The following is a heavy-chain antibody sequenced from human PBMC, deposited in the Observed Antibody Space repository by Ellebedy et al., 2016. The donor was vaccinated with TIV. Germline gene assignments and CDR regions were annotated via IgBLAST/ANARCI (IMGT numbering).Heavy chain of an antibody. V-gene: IGHV3-74*01. CDR2: INSDVTKT. D-gene: IGHD3-9*01. CDR1: GFTFSSSW. Sequence: GESLKISCAASGFTFSSSWMYWVRQGPGKGLVWVSHINSDVTKTAYADSVKGRFTISRDNAKNTLYLQMNSLRAEDTAVYYCARGGPLGINWGQGTLVTVSS. J-gene: IGHJ4*02. CDR3: ARGGPLGIN.